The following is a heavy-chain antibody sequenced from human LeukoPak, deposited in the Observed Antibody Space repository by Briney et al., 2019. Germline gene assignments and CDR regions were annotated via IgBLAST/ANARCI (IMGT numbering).Heavy chain of an antibody. CDR3: ARDGYLAADY. Sequence: PSETLSLTCTVSGGSISSSTYYWGWIRQPPGKGLERIGNIYYSGNTYYNPSLKSRVTISVDTSKNQFSLNLSSVTAADTAVYYCARDGYLAADYWGQGTLVTVSS. CDR2: IYYSGNT. CDR1: GGSISSSTYY. V-gene: IGHV4-39*07. D-gene: IGHD2-2*03. J-gene: IGHJ4*02.